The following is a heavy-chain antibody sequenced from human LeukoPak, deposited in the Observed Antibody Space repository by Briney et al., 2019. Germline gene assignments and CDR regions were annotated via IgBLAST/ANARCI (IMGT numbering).Heavy chain of an antibody. CDR1: GFAFSTYS. D-gene: IGHD5-12*01. J-gene: IGHJ4*02. Sequence: GSLSLSFAASGFAFSTYSIDWVRQAPGKGVEWRSYISSSSSTIYYADSVKGRFTVSRDNAENLVYLQMNSLGAEDTAVYYCARVGRSGYTKDYWGQGTLDTVAS. CDR3: ARVGRSGYTKDY. V-gene: IGHV3-48*04. CDR2: ISSSSSTI.